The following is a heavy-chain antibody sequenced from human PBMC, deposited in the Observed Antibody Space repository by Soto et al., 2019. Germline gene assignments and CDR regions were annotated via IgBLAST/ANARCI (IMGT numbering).Heavy chain of an antibody. CDR3: ARDRFKVVVTATDAFDI. V-gene: IGHV3-7*01. CDR1: GFTFSSYW. CDR2: IKQDGSEK. Sequence: GGSLRLSCAASGFTFSSYWMSWVRQAPGKGLEWVANIKQDGSEKYYVDSVKGRFTISRDNAKNSLYLQMNSLRAEDTAVYYCARDRFKVVVTATDAFDIWGQGTMVTVSS. J-gene: IGHJ3*02. D-gene: IGHD2-21*02.